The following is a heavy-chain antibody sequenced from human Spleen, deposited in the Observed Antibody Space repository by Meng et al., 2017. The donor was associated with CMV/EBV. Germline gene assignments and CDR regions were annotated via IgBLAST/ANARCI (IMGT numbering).Heavy chain of an antibody. CDR2: IHYSGDT. V-gene: IGHV4-39*07. D-gene: IGHD1-26*01. CDR1: GASISSSGYY. J-gene: IGHJ3*02. CDR3: ARDSGTYSSDAFDI. Sequence: SETLSLTCTVSGASISSSGYYWGWIRQPPGKGLEWIGNIHYSGDTYHNPSLRSRVTISVDTSKTQFSLRMNSVTAADTALYFCARDSGTYSSDAFDIWGRGTMVTVSS.